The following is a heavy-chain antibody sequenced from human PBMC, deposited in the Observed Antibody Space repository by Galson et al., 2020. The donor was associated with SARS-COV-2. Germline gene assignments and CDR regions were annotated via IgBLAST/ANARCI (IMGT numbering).Heavy chain of an antibody. CDR1: GFTFSRNG. CDR2: TRATT. Sequence: GGSLRLSCVAYGFTFSRNGMSWVRQPPGQGLEWVATTRATTYYADSVRRRFIISRDDSNNILYLQMNGLSADDTAVYYCAKDFVRGIGYMDVWGPGTTVTVSS. J-gene: IGHJ6*03. CDR3: AKDFVRGIGYMDV. V-gene: IGHV3-23*01. D-gene: IGHD3-10*02.